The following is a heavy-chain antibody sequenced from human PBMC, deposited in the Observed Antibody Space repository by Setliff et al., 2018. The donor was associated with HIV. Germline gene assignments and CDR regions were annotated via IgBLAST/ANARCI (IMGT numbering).Heavy chain of an antibody. CDR3: ARDYFDSSAYHYGFGAFDI. Sequence: ASVKVSCKASGYTFTSYYMHWVRQAPGQGLEWMGIINPSGGSASYAQKFQGRVTMSRDTSTSTVYMEPSSLRSEDTAVYYCARDYFDSSAYHYGFGAFDIWGQGTMVTVSS. V-gene: IGHV1-46*01. CDR2: INPSGGSA. D-gene: IGHD3-22*01. J-gene: IGHJ3*02. CDR1: GYTFTSYY.